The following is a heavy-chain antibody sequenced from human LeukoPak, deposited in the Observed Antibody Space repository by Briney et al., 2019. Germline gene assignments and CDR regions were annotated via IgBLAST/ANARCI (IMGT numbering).Heavy chain of an antibody. V-gene: IGHV4-59*08. D-gene: IGHD4-17*01. CDR2: VYYSGST. J-gene: IGHJ4*02. Sequence: SETLSLTCTVSGDSISPYYWTWIRQPPGKGLEWIGYVYYSGSTNYNPSLKSRVTISVDTSKNQFSLKLTSVTAADTAMYYCARVTTGGVSDFWGQGTLVTVSS. CDR3: ARVTTGGVSDF. CDR1: GDSISPYY.